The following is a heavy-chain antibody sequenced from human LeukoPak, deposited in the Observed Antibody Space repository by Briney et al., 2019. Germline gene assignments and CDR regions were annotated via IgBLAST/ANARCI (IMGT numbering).Heavy chain of an antibody. V-gene: IGHV3-23*01. Sequence: GGSPRLSCAASGFTFSIYAMSWVRQAPGKGLEWVSAISGSGGSTYYADSVKGRFTISRDNSKNTLYLQMNSLRAEDTAVYYCANAPGDYDGYWGQGTLVTVSS. CDR3: ANAPGDYDGY. J-gene: IGHJ4*02. CDR1: GFTFSIYA. D-gene: IGHD4-17*01. CDR2: ISGSGGST.